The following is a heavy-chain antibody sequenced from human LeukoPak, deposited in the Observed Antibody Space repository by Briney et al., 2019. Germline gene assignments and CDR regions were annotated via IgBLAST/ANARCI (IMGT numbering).Heavy chain of an antibody. CDR1: GFTFDDYG. Sequence: GGSLRLSCAASGFTFDDYGMSWVRQAPGKGLEWVSGITWNGGSTGYADSVKGRFTISRDNAKNSLYLQMNSLRAEDTAVYYCARRGSGYYAWAFDYWGQGTLVTVSS. CDR2: ITWNGGST. V-gene: IGHV3-20*04. CDR3: ARRGSGYYAWAFDY. D-gene: IGHD3-3*01. J-gene: IGHJ4*02.